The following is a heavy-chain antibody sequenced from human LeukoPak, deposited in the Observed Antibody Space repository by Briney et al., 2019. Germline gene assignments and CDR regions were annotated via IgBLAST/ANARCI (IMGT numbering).Heavy chain of an antibody. V-gene: IGHV1-46*01. CDR1: GYTFTSYY. D-gene: IGHD3-3*01. CDR3: ATQEYYDFWSGYSFYY. Sequence: ASVKVSCKASGYTFTSYYMHWVRQAPGQGLEWMGIINPSGGSTSYAQNFKGRVTMTRDMSTSTVYMELSSLRSEGTAVYYCATQEYYDFWSGYSFYYWGQGTLVTVSS. CDR2: INPSGGST. J-gene: IGHJ4*02.